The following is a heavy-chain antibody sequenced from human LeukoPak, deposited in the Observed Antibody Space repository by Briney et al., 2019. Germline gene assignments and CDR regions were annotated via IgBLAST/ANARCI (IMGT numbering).Heavy chain of an antibody. CDR2: ISYDGSNK. CDR3: ARDLFGEFCDY. V-gene: IGHV3-30*04. J-gene: IGHJ4*02. CDR1: GFTSSSYA. D-gene: IGHD3-10*01. Sequence: AGSLRLSCAASGFTSSSYAMHWGRQPPGKGLEWVAVISYDGSNKYYADSVKGRFTISRDNSKNTLYLQMNSLRAEDTAVYYCARDLFGEFCDYWGQGTLVTVSS.